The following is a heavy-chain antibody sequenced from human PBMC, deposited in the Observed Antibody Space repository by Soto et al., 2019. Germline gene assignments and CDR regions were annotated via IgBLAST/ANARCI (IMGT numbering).Heavy chain of an antibody. CDR1: GGTFSSYT. CDR2: IIPILGIA. D-gene: IGHD2-2*02. J-gene: IGHJ4*02. Sequence: QVQLVQSGAEVKKPGSSVKVSCKASGGTFSSYTISWVRQAPGQGLEWMGRIIPILGIANYAQKFHGRVTITADKPTSTAYMELSSLRSEDTAVYYCAMEYCSSTSCDRDYWGQGTLVTVSS. V-gene: IGHV1-69*02. CDR3: AMEYCSSTSCDRDY.